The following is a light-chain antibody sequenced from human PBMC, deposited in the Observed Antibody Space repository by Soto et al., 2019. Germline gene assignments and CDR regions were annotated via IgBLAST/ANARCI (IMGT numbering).Light chain of an antibody. CDR1: SSDVCAYHD. Sequence: QAALTQPASVSVSPGQSITISCTGTSSDVCAYHDVSWYQHHPGKAPKLMIYDVSNRPSGVSNRFSGSKSGNTASLTISGLKYEYEADSYCTSYTTSTAHVFGGGNQRTV. CDR3: TSYTTSTAHV. CDR2: DVS. V-gene: IGLV2-14*03. J-gene: IGLJ2*01.